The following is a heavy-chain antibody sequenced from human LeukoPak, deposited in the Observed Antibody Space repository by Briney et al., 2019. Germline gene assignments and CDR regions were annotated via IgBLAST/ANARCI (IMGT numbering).Heavy chain of an antibody. CDR2: ISGSGGST. J-gene: IGHJ4*02. D-gene: IGHD3-3*02. CDR3: ARGILYPAFYFDY. V-gene: IGHV3-23*01. CDR1: GFTFSSYA. Sequence: GGSLRLSCAASGFTFSSYAMSWVRQAPGKGLEWVSGISGSGGSTFYADSVKGRFTISRDNAKSTLFLQMNSLRAEDTAVYYCARGILYPAFYFDYWGQGTLVTVSS.